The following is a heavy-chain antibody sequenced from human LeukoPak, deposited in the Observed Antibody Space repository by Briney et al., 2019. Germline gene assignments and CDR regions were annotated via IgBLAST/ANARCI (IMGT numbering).Heavy chain of an antibody. D-gene: IGHD3-16*01. V-gene: IGHV3-48*04. CDR2: ISSSSTI. J-gene: IGHJ3*02. CDR1: GFTFSSYS. Sequence: PGGSLRLSCAASGFTFSSYSMNWVRQAPGKGLEWVSYISSSSTIYYADSVKGRFTISRDNAKNPLYLQMNSLRAEDTAVYYCARDTSHDIGGVRNAFDIWGQGTMVTVSS. CDR3: ARDTSHDIGGVRNAFDI.